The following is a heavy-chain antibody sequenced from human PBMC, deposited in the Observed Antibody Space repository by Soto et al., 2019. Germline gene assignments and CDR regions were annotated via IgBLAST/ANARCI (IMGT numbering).Heavy chain of an antibody. CDR1: GFTVSSNY. V-gene: IGHV3-66*01. CDR3: ARVLVGGGWAFDI. CDR2: IYTGGST. Sequence: GGSLRLSCAASGFTVSSNYMSWVRQAPGKGLEWVSVIYTGGSTYYADSVKGRFTISRDNSENTLYLQMNSLRAGDTAVYYCARVLVGGGWAFDIWGQGTMVTVSS. D-gene: IGHD1-26*01. J-gene: IGHJ3*02.